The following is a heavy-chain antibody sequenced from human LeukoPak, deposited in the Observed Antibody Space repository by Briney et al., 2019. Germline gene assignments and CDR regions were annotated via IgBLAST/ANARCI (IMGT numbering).Heavy chain of an antibody. Sequence: ASVKVSCKASGYTFTGYYMHWVRQAPGQGLEWMGWINPNSGGTNYAQKFQGRVTMTRDTSISTAYMELSRLRSDDTAVYYCARELRYYYDSSGYPDYWGQGTLVTVSS. CDR1: GYTFTGYY. J-gene: IGHJ4*02. D-gene: IGHD3-22*01. CDR3: ARELRYYYDSSGYPDY. CDR2: INPNSGGT. V-gene: IGHV1-2*02.